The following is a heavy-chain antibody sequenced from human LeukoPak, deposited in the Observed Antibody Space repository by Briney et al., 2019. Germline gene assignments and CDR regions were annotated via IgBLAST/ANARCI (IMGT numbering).Heavy chain of an antibody. CDR3: AIYGDYDFGY. Sequence: ASVKVSCKASGYTFTSYDINWVRQATGQGLEWMGWMNPNSGNTGYAQKVQGRVTMTRNTSISTAYMELSSLRSEDTAVYYCAIYGDYDFGYWGQGTLVTVSS. CDR1: GYTFTSYD. J-gene: IGHJ4*02. D-gene: IGHD4-17*01. V-gene: IGHV1-8*01. CDR2: MNPNSGNT.